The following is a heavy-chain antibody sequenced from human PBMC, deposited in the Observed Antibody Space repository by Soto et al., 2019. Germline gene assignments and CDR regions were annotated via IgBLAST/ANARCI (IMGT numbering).Heavy chain of an antibody. CDR2: MSGSGASI. V-gene: IGHV3-23*01. J-gene: IGHJ6*02. CDR3: ARDNWNGAYYGLDV. CDR1: QFTFNIDA. Sequence: PGGSLRLSCVASQFTFNIDAMTWVRQAPGKGLEWVSSMSGSGASIYYADSVKGRSTISRDKSKKTLYLQMNSLRAEDTAVYWCARDNWNGAYYGLDVWGQGTTVTVSS. D-gene: IGHD1-20*01.